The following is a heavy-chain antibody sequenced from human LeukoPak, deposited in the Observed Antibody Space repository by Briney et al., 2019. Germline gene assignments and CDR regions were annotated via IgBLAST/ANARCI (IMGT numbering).Heavy chain of an antibody. V-gene: IGHV1-3*01. CDR3: ARDILALAVAGTGLDY. CDR2: INAGNGNT. CDR1: GYTFTSYA. J-gene: IGHJ4*02. D-gene: IGHD6-19*01. Sequence: ASVKVSCMASGYTFTSYAMHWVRQAPGQRLEWMGWINAGNGNTKYSQKFQGRVTITRDTSASTAYMELSSLRSEDTAVYYCARDILALAVAGTGLDYWGQGTLVTVSS.